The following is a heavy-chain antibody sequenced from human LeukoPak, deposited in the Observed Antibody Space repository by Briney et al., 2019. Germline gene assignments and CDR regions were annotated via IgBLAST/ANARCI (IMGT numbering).Heavy chain of an antibody. CDR1: GFTFTNYA. CDR3: AKWGDYDILTGYYVLDY. Sequence: PGTSLRLSCVASGFTFTNYAMSWVRQAPGKGLEWVSAITGSDGSSYYADSVKGRFTISRDNSKNTLYLQVNSLRAEDTAVYYCAKWGDYDILTGYYVLDYWGQGTLVTVSS. V-gene: IGHV3-23*01. CDR2: ITGSDGSS. D-gene: IGHD3-9*01. J-gene: IGHJ4*02.